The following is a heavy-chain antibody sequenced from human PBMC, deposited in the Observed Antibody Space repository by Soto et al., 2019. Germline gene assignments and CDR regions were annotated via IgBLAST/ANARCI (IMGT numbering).Heavy chain of an antibody. J-gene: IGHJ3*02. CDR2: IRQDGGEE. V-gene: IGHV3-7*01. Sequence: EVQLVESGGGLVQPGGSLRLSCAASGLSFSSHWMSWVRQAPGRGLEWVANIRQDGGEEQYSDSVKGRFILSGDNAKNSLYLQMNGLRVDDTAVYYCAKSEGYSFDIRGQGTMVTVSS. CDR1: GLSFSSHW. D-gene: IGHD1-1*01. CDR3: AKSEGYSFDI.